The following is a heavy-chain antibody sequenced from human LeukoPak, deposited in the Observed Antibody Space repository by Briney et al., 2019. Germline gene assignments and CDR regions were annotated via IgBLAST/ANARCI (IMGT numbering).Heavy chain of an antibody. J-gene: IGHJ5*02. V-gene: IGHV4-34*01. Sequence: SETLSLTCTVSGGSISSYYWSWIRQPPGKGLEWIGEINHSGNTNYNPSLKSRVTISVDTSRNQFSLKLSSVTAADTAVYYCARQIMITFGGVIVRPRFDPWGQGTLVTVSS. CDR1: GGSISSYY. CDR2: INHSGNT. D-gene: IGHD3-16*02. CDR3: ARQIMITFGGVIVRPRFDP.